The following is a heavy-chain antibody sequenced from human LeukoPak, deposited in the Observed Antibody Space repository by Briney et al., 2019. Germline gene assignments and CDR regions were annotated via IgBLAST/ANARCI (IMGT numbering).Heavy chain of an antibody. J-gene: IGHJ4*02. CDR3: ARGGLYHYSGTSGDY. Sequence: GGSLRLSCAASGFTFSTYWMTWVRQAPGKGLEWVANINQGGSETYYVDSVKGRFTISRDNAKNSLYLQVNSLRAEDTAVYYCARGGLYHYSGTSGDYWGQGTLVTVSS. V-gene: IGHV3-7*01. CDR2: INQGGSET. CDR1: GFTFSTYW. D-gene: IGHD1-26*01.